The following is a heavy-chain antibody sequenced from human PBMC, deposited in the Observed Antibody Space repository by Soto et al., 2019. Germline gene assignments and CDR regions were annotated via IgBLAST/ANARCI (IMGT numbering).Heavy chain of an antibody. CDR2: ITSSSTYT. CDR1: GFTFDAYS. D-gene: IGHD4-17*01. V-gene: IGHV3-21*01. Sequence: GGSLRLSCAASGFTFDAYSMTWVRQAPGKGLEWVSSITSSSTYTYYAASVKGRFTVSRDNAKNSLFLQMNSLRAEDTAVYYCARFSYGDYTATDYWGQGTLVTAPQ. J-gene: IGHJ4*02. CDR3: ARFSYGDYTATDY.